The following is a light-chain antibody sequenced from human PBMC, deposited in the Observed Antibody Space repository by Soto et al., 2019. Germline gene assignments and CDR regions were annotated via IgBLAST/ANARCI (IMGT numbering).Light chain of an antibody. Sequence: VLTQSPGTLSLSPGQRATLSCWCSPSLITNYLARYQQKPGQAPRLLISGASTRATGIPDRFNGSGSGTDFTLTISRLEPEDFAVYYCQQYGSSLSITFGQGTRLEI. V-gene: IGKV3-20*01. CDR3: QQYGSSLSIT. CDR1: PSLITNY. CDR2: GAS. J-gene: IGKJ5*01.